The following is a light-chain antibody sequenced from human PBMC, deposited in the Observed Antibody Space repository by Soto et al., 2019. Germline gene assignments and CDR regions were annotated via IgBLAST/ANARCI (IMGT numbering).Light chain of an antibody. Sequence: DIQMTQSPSSLSASVGDRVTITCWASQGISNYLAWYQQKPGKVPKLLIYAASTLQSGVPSRFSGSGSGTDFTLTISSLQHEDVATYYCQKYNSAPLTFGGGTKVEIK. CDR2: AAS. CDR3: QKYNSAPLT. V-gene: IGKV1-27*01. CDR1: QGISNY. J-gene: IGKJ4*01.